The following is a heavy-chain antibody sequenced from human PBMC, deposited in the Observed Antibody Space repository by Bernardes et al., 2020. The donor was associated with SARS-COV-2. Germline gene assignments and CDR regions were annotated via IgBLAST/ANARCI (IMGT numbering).Heavy chain of an antibody. V-gene: IGHV3-53*01. CDR1: GFIVRATY. CDR2: IYSGGYT. CDR3: AREGNWDLDY. J-gene: IGHJ4*02. D-gene: IGHD7-27*01. Sequence: AGSLALSCVASGFIVRATYMSWVRQAPGRGLAWVSVIYSGGYTSYADSVKGRFAISRDSSKNTVYLQMNSLRVEDTAVYYCAREGNWDLDYWGQGTLVTVSS.